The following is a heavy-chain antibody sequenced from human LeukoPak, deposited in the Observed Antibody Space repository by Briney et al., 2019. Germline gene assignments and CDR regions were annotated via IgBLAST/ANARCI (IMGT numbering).Heavy chain of an antibody. CDR3: ARGGSGPYYDILTAGAYYFDY. D-gene: IGHD3-9*01. J-gene: IGHJ4*02. CDR2: INHSGST. Sequence: SETLSLTCAVYGGSFSGYYWSWIRQPPGKGLEWIGEINHSGSTNYNPSLKSRVTISVDTSKNQFSLKPSSVTAADTAVYYCARGGSGPYYDILTAGAYYFDYWGQGTLVTVSS. CDR1: GGSFSGYY. V-gene: IGHV4-34*01.